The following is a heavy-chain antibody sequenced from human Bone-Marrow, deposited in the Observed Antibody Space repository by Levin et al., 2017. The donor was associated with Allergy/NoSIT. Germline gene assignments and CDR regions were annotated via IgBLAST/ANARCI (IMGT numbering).Heavy chain of an antibody. CDR1: GGSIGSSF. CDR2: SDYSGTT. Sequence: SETLSLTCTVSGGSIGSSFWTWVRQSPGKGLEWIGNSDYSGTTNYNPSLKSRVTITVDTSTSQSPLRLISVPTADTAVYYCTRGIANVGLDYWGQGTLVIVSS. J-gene: IGHJ4*02. V-gene: IGHV4-59*01. D-gene: IGHD3-3*01. CDR3: TRGIANVGLDY.